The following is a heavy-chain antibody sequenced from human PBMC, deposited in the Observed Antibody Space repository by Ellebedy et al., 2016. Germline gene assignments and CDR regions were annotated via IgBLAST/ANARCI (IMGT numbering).Heavy chain of an antibody. J-gene: IGHJ4*02. Sequence: GGSLRLSXAVSGFSVSSNDMSWVRQAPGKGLELVSLIYGGGTSYYAESVKGRFTIPRDNSKRTLYLDMNNLRPDDTAVYYCVGSPITFGRKSEGSHLENWGRGTLVTVSS. CDR2: IYGGGTS. D-gene: IGHD2/OR15-2a*01. CDR1: GFSVSSND. V-gene: IGHV3-66*02. CDR3: VGSPITFGRKSEGSHLEN.